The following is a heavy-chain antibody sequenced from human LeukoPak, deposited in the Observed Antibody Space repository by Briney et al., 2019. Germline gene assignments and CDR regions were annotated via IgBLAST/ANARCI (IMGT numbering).Heavy chain of an antibody. D-gene: IGHD3-3*01. J-gene: IGHJ6*02. CDR1: GGSFSGYY. CDR3: ARTTPYYDFWSGYYTDYYYGMDV. CDR2: INHSGST. V-gene: IGHV4-34*01. Sequence: SETLSLTCAVYGGSFSGYYWSWLRQPPGNGLEWIGEINHSGSTNYNPSLKSRVTISVDTSKNQFSLKLSSVTAADTAVYYCARTTPYYDFWSGYYTDYYYGMDVWGQGTTVTVSS.